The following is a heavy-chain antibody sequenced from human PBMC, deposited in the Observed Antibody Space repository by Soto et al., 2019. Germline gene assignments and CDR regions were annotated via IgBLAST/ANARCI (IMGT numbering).Heavy chain of an antibody. J-gene: IGHJ4*02. CDR2: ISAYNGNT. D-gene: IGHD4-17*01. Sequence: ASVKVSCKASGYTFTSYGISWVRQAPVQVLEWMVCISAYNGNTNYAQKLQGRVTMTTDTSTSTAYMELRSLRSDDTAVYYCARDRTTVNTGDRLFDCWGQGTTVTVSS. CDR3: ARDRTTVNTGDRLFDC. V-gene: IGHV1-18*04. CDR1: GYTFTSYG.